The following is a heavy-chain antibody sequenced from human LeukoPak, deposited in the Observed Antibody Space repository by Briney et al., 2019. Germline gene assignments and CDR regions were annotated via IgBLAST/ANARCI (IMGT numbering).Heavy chain of an antibody. V-gene: IGHV3-33*06. CDR2: IWDDGSSK. Sequence: PGRSLRLSXAASGFTFSSYGMHWARQAPGKGLEWVAVIWDDGSSKYYGDSVKGRFTISRDNSKNTLYLQMNSLRAEDTAVYYCAKPTRGSGSFLIDFWGQGTLVTVSS. D-gene: IGHD1-26*01. J-gene: IGHJ4*02. CDR1: GFTFSSYG. CDR3: AKPTRGSGSFLIDF.